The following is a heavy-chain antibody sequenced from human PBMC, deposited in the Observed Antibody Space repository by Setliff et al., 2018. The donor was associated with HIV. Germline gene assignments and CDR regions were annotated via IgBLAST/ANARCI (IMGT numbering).Heavy chain of an antibody. D-gene: IGHD5-12*01. V-gene: IGHV4-34*01. Sequence: SQTLSLTCVVYGGSFRGYYWSWIRQPPGKGLEWIGESNQSGSGNYNPSLKSRVTISVDTSKNEFSLNMGSVTAADTAVYYCAKGRSGYDSRLYYYHHGMDVWGQGTTVTVSS. CDR2: SNQSGSG. CDR1: GGSFRGYY. CDR3: AKGRSGYDSRLYYYHHGMDV. J-gene: IGHJ6*02.